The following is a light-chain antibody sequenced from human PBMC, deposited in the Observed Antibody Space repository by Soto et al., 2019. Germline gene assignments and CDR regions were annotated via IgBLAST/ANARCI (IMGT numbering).Light chain of an antibody. CDR3: QQYGSSPWT. J-gene: IGKJ1*01. CDR1: QSVSSNY. V-gene: IGKV3-20*01. Sequence: EIVLTQSPGTLSLSPGERATLSCRASQSVSSNYLAWYQQKPGQAPRLLIYDASSRATGIPDRFSGSWSETDFTLTISRLEPEDFAVYYCQQYGSSPWTFGHGTKVESK. CDR2: DAS.